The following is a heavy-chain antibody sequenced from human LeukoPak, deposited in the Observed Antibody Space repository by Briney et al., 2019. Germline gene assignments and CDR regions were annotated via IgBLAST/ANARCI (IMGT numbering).Heavy chain of an antibody. V-gene: IGHV1-69*05. CDR3: ARDWTPYYYDSSGSSGYFDY. D-gene: IGHD3-22*01. CDR2: IIPIFGTA. CDR1: RGTFSSYA. Sequence: GASVKVSCKASRGTFSSYAISWVRQAPGQGLEWMGRIIPIFGTANYAQKFQGRVTITTDESTSTAYMELSSLRSEDTAVYYCARDWTPYYYDSSGSSGYFDYWGQGTLVTVSS. J-gene: IGHJ4*02.